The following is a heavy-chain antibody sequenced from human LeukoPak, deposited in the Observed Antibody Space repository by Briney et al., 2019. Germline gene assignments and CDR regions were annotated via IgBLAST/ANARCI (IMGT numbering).Heavy chain of an antibody. D-gene: IGHD3-22*01. Sequence: ASVKVSCKASGYTFTSYGISWVRQAPGQGLEWMGWISAYNGNTNYAQKLQGRVTMTTDTSTSTAYMELRSLRSDDTAMYYCARTYYYDSSGYQIPIPMDVWGQGTTVTVSS. J-gene: IGHJ6*02. CDR1: GYTFTSYG. CDR3: ARTYYYDSSGYQIPIPMDV. V-gene: IGHV1-18*01. CDR2: ISAYNGNT.